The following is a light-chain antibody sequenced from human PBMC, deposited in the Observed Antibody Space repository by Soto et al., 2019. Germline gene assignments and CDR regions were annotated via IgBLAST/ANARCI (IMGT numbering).Light chain of an antibody. CDR1: QSISTN. V-gene: IGKV3-15*01. J-gene: IGKJ5*01. CDR2: GAS. CDR3: QHYDNWPPLIT. Sequence: EIVMTQSPATLSVSQGKKTTLSCGAIQSISTNLAWFQKKPGQVPSLLIYGASTRATGIPARFSGSGSEAEFTLTISSLQYEDFAVYYCQHYDNWPPLITFGQGTRLEIK.